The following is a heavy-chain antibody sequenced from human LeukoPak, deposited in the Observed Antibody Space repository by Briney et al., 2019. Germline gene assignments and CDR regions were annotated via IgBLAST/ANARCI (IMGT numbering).Heavy chain of an antibody. CDR3: ARDQGEGFWECLLYRGYYYYYGMDV. CDR2: INPNSGGT. V-gene: IGHV1-2*06. D-gene: IGHD3-3*01. Sequence: ASVKVSCKASGYTFTGYYMHWVRQAPGQGLEWMGRINPNSGGTNYAQKFQGRVTMTRDTSISTAYMELSRLRSDDTAVYYCARDQGEGFWECLLYRGYYYYYGMDVWGKGTTVTVSS. J-gene: IGHJ6*04. CDR1: GYTFTGYY.